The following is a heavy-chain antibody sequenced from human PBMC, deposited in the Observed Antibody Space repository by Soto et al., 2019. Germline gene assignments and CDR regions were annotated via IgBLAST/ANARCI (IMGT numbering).Heavy chain of an antibody. CDR1: GGSISSYY. Sequence: PSETLSLTCTVSGGSISSYYWSWIRQPPGKGLEWIGYIYYSGSTNYNPSLKSRVTISVDTSKNQFSLKLSSVTAADTAVYYCARHPFYCSGGSCYHSWFDPWGQGTLVTVS. D-gene: IGHD2-15*01. CDR2: IYYSGST. J-gene: IGHJ5*02. CDR3: ARHPFYCSGGSCYHSWFDP. V-gene: IGHV4-59*08.